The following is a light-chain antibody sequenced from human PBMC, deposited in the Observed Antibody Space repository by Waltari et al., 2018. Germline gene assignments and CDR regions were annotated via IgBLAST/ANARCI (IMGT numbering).Light chain of an antibody. Sequence: SYVLTQPPSVSGAPGKTAMITCGADNLGDRTVHWYQQRPGQAPVLVVVDDSDRPSGIPERFSGSNSGDTATLTISRVEAGDEADYSCQVWDDSSDHVVFGGGTKLTVL. J-gene: IGLJ2*01. CDR2: DDS. CDR3: QVWDDSSDHVV. CDR1: NLGDRT. V-gene: IGLV3-21*03.